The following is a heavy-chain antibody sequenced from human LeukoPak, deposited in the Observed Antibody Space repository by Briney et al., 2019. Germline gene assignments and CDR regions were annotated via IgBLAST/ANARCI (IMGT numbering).Heavy chain of an antibody. CDR3: ARAGGFFSPFGY. CDR2: IYYSGST. CDR1: GGSISSGGYY. D-gene: IGHD3-16*01. V-gene: IGHV4-31*03. Sequence: SQTLSLTCTVSGGSISSGGYYWSWIRQHPGDGLEWIGYIYYSGSTSYNPSLKSRVTISIDTSKNQFSLKLSSVTAADTAVYYCARAGGFFSPFGYWGQGTLVAVSS. J-gene: IGHJ4*02.